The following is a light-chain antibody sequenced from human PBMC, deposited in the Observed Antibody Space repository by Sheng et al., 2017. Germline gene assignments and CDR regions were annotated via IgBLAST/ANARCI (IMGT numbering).Light chain of an antibody. V-gene: IGLV1-44*01. CDR1: SSNIGGNA. CDR3: ATWDDGLSGWV. CDR2: SND. Sequence: QSVLTQPPSASGTPGQTVTISCSGSSSNIGGNAVNWYQQLPGTSPKPLIYSNDQRPSGVPDRFSGSKSGTSASLAISGLRSEDEADYYCATWDDGLSGWVFGGGTKLTVL. J-gene: IGLJ3*02.